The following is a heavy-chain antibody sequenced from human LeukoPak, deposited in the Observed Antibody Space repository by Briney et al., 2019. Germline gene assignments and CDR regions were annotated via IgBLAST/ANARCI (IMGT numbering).Heavy chain of an antibody. CDR2: FDPEDGKA. J-gene: IGHJ4*02. D-gene: IGHD7-27*01. CDR3: ARALNWGVLNY. CDR1: GHTLTELT. Sequence: ASVKVSCKVAGHTLTELTMHWVRQAPGKGLEWMRGFDPEDGKAIYSQKFQGRVTITADKSTGTAYMELSSLRSEDTAVYYCARALNWGVLNYWGQGTLVTVSS. V-gene: IGHV1-24*01.